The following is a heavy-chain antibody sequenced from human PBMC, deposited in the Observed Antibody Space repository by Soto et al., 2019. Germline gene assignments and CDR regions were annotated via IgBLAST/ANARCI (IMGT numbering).Heavy chain of an antibody. D-gene: IGHD2-21*02. J-gene: IGHJ6*02. CDR3: ARGDRLLLNYYYGMDV. CDR1: GYTFTGYY. V-gene: IGHV1-2*02. Sequence: ASVKVSCKASGYTFTGYYMHWVRQAPGQGLEWMGWINPNSGGTNYAQKFQGRVTMTRDTSISTAYMELSRLRSDDTAVYYCARGDRLLLNYYYGMDVWGQGTTVTVSS. CDR2: INPNSGGT.